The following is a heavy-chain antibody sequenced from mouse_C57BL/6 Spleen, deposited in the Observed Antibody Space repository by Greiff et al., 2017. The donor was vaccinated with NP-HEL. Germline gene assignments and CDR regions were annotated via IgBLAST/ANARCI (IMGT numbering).Heavy chain of an antibody. Sequence: VQLQQSGAELVRPGTSVKVSCKASGYAFTNYLIEWVKQRPGQGLEWIGVINPGSGGTNYNEKFKGKATLTADKSSSTAYMQLSSLTSEDSAVYFCARPLITTVVAMRLDWYFDVWGTGTTVTVSS. D-gene: IGHD1-1*01. CDR2: INPGSGGT. CDR1: GYAFTNYL. V-gene: IGHV1-54*01. J-gene: IGHJ1*03. CDR3: ARPLITTVVAMRLDWYFDV.